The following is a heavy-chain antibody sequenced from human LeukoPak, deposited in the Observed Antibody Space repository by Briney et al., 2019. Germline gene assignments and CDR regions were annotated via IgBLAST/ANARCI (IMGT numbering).Heavy chain of an antibody. V-gene: IGHV3-21*01. CDR2: ISSSSSYI. D-gene: IGHD2-15*01. J-gene: IGHJ6*03. CDR1: GFTFSSYS. Sequence: PGGSLGLSCAASGFTFSSYSMNWVRQAPGKGLEWVSSISSSSSYIYYADSVKGRFTISRDNAKNSLYLQMSSLRAEDTAVYYCARENCSGGSCYYYYYYYMDVWGKGTTVTVSS. CDR3: ARENCSGGSCYYYYYYYMDV.